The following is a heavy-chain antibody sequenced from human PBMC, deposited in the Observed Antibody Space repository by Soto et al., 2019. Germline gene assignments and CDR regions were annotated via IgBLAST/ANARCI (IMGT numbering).Heavy chain of an antibody. Sequence: QVPLQQSGPGLVKPSQTLSLTCAISGDSVSSNSAAWNWIRQSPSRGLEWLGRTYYRSKWYNDYAVSVKSRITINPDTSKNQFSLQLNSVTPEDTAVYYCAREPNMITFGGVIAYHDAFDIWGQGTMVTVSS. CDR2: TYYRSKWYN. CDR3: AREPNMITFGGVIAYHDAFDI. D-gene: IGHD3-16*02. CDR1: GDSVSSNSAA. J-gene: IGHJ3*02. V-gene: IGHV6-1*01.